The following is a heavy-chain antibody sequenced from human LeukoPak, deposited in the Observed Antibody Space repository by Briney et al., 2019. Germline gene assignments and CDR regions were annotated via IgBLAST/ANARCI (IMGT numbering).Heavy chain of an antibody. V-gene: IGHV3-23*01. D-gene: IGHD6-13*01. J-gene: IGHJ4*02. CDR2: ISGSGANT. CDR1: GFTFSTYS. Sequence: GGSLRLSCAASGFTFSTYSMSWVRLAPGKGLEWVSGISGSGANTYYADSVKGRFTISRDNSKNTLYLQMNSLRAEDTAVFYCAKYPASGGYFDYWGQGTLVTVSS. CDR3: AKYPASGGYFDY.